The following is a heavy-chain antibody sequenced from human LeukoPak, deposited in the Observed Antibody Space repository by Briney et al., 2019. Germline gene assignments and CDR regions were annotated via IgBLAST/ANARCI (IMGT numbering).Heavy chain of an antibody. CDR1: GGSISSYY. Sequence: SETLSLTCTVSGGSISSYYWSWIRQPPGKGLEWIGYIYYSGSTNYNPSLKSRVTISVDTSKNQFSLKLSSVTAADTAVYYCARASYSYVADWDYWGQGTLVTVSS. D-gene: IGHD5-18*01. V-gene: IGHV4-59*01. J-gene: IGHJ4*02. CDR2: IYYSGST. CDR3: ARASYSYVADWDY.